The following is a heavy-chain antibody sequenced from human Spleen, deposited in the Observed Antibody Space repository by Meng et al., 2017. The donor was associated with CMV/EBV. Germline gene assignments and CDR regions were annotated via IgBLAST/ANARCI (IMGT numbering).Heavy chain of an antibody. V-gene: IGHV3-21*01. Sequence: GESLKISCAVSGFTLSTYNMHWVRQAPGKGLEWVSSISSSSAYMYYADSVKGRFTISKDNAKNSLLLQMNSLRAEDTAVYYCARITSSSWYRDYWGQGTLVTVSS. J-gene: IGHJ4*02. CDR3: ARITSSSWYRDY. D-gene: IGHD6-13*01. CDR2: ISSSSAYM. CDR1: GFTLSTYN.